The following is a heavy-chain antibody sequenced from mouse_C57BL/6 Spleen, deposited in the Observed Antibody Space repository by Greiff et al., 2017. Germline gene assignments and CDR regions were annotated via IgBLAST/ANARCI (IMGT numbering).Heavy chain of an antibody. V-gene: IGHV1-82*01. D-gene: IGHD1-1*01. CDR1: GYAFSSSW. Sequence: VKLQESGPELVKPGASVKISCKASGYAFSSSWMNWVKQRPGQGLEWIGRIYPGDGDTNYNGKFKGKATLTADKSSSTAYMQLSSLTSEDSAVXFCARDYCDSSSPIQFAYWGQGTLVTVSA. J-gene: IGHJ3*01. CDR2: IYPGDGDT. CDR3: ARDYCDSSSPIQFAY.